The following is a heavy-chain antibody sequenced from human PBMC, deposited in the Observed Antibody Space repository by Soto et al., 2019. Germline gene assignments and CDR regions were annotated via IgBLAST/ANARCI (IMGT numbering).Heavy chain of an antibody. V-gene: IGHV3-66*04. Sequence: EVQLVESGGGLVQPGGSLRLSCAASGFTVSSNYMSWVRQAPGKGLEWVSVIYSGGSTYYADSVKGRFTISRDNSKNTLYLQMNSLRAEDTAVYYCASHIYGSGSYYNYYYYMDVWGKRTTVTVSS. J-gene: IGHJ6*03. CDR1: GFTVSSNY. CDR3: ASHIYGSGSYYNYYYYMDV. CDR2: IYSGGST. D-gene: IGHD3-10*01.